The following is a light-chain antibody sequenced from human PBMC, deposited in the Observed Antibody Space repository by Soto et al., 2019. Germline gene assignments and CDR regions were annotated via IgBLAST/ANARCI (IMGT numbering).Light chain of an antibody. J-gene: IGLJ1*01. Sequence: QSVLTQPPSASGSPGQAVIISCTGTSRDVGGYYFVSWYQVRPGEAPKLIIYKVNGRPSGVPCRFSGSKSGNTASLTVSGLQAVDEADYYCRSYSDTNICVFGPGTKGTGL. CDR1: SRDVGGYYF. CDR2: KVN. CDR3: RSYSDTNICV. V-gene: IGLV2-8*01.